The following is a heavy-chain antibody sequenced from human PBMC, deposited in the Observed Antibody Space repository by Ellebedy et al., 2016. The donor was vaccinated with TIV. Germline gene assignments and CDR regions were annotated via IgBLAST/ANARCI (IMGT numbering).Heavy chain of an antibody. V-gene: IGHV3-23*01. CDR1: GLTLSSYA. CDR3: TATANYGYLDV. Sequence: GGSLRLXXAASGLTLSSYAMSWVRQAPGKGLEWVSVISGNGYSIYYADSVKGRFTISRDDSKNTLYLQMNSLKTEDTAVYYCTATANYGYLDVWGKGATVTVSS. D-gene: IGHD3-16*01. J-gene: IGHJ6*03. CDR2: ISGNGYSI.